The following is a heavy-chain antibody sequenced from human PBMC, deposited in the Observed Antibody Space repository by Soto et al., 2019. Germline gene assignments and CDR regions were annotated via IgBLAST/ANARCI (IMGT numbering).Heavy chain of an antibody. D-gene: IGHD3-22*01. CDR3: AKDLDYYDSSGY. V-gene: IGHV5-51*01. J-gene: IGHJ4*02. CDR1: GYTFTNYW. Sequence: GESLKISCKGSGYTFTNYWIGWVRQMPGKGLEWMGIIYPGDSDTRYSPSFQGQVTISADKSISTAYLQMNSLRAEDTAVYYCAKDLDYYDSSGYWGQGTLVTVSS. CDR2: IYPGDSDT.